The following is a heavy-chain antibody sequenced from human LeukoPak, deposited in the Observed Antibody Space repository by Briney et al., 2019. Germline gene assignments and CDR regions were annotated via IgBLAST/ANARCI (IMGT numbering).Heavy chain of an antibody. CDR2: LHYTGST. V-gene: IGHV4-39*01. D-gene: IGHD5-24*01. CDR3: ARRPSTMNAFDI. J-gene: IGHJ3*02. CDR1: GASISSSGYF. Sequence: PSETLSLTCAVSGASISSSGYFWGWIRQPPGKGLEWIGSLHYTGSTYYNPSLKSRVTITADTSKNQFSLNVGSVTATDKAVYYCARRPSTMNAFDIWGQGTMVTVSS.